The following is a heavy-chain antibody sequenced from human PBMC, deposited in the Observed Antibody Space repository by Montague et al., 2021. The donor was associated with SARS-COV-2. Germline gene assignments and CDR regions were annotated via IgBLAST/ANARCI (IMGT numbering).Heavy chain of an antibody. CDR2: MYTSGST. J-gene: IGHJ6*02. Sequence: TRSLTCTVSGGSISSGSYYWSWIRQPAGKGLEWIGRMYTSGSTNYNPSLKSRVTISVDTSKNQFSLKLSSVTAADTAVYYCARLMTTVSYYYGMDVWGQGTTVTVSS. V-gene: IGHV4-61*02. CDR1: GGSISSGSYY. CDR3: ARLMTTVSYYYGMDV. D-gene: IGHD4-17*01.